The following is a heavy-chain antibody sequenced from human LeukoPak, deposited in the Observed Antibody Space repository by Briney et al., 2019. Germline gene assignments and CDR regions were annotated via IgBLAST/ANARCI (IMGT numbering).Heavy chain of an antibody. V-gene: IGHV1-69*05. CDR1: GGTFSSYA. J-gene: IGHJ4*02. CDR2: IIPIFGTA. D-gene: IGHD3-10*01. CDR3: ARDDGSGSSIPYYFDY. Sequence: SVKVSCKASGGTFSSYAISWVRQAPGQGLEWMGGIIPIFGTADYAQKFQGRVTMTRDTSTSTVYVELSSLRSEDTAVYYCARDDGSGSSIPYYFDYWGQGTLVTVSS.